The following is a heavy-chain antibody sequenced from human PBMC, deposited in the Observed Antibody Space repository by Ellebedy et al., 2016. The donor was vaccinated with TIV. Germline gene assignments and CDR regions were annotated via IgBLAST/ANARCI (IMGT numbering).Heavy chain of an antibody. J-gene: IGHJ6*02. Sequence: SVKVSXXASGGTFSSYAISWVRQAPGQGLEWMGGIIPIFGTANYAQKFQGRVTITADESTSTAYMELSSLRSEDTAVYYCARLFMVRGMLTHYYYGMDVWGQGTTVTVSS. V-gene: IGHV1-69*13. CDR2: IIPIFGTA. D-gene: IGHD3-10*01. CDR3: ARLFMVRGMLTHYYYGMDV. CDR1: GGTFSSYA.